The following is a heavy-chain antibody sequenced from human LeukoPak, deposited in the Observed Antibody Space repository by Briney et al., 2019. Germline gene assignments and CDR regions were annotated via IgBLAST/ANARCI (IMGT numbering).Heavy chain of an antibody. CDR3: ARDLLGEYSWGF. CDR1: GYTFTGYY. D-gene: IGHD1-1*01. J-gene: IGHJ4*02. Sequence: ASVKVSCKASGYTFTGYYLHWVRQAPGQGLAWMGWINPNSGDTDYAQKFQGRVTMTSDTSISTAYMELSRLRSDDTAVFYCARDLLGEYSWGFWGQGTLVTVSS. CDR2: INPNSGDT. V-gene: IGHV1-2*02.